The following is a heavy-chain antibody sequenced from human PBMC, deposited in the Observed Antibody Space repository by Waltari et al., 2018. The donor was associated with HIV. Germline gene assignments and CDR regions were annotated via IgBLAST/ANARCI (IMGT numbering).Heavy chain of an antibody. CDR2: INPNSGGT. Sequence: QVQLVQSGAEVKKPGASVKVSCKASGYTFTGYYMHWVRQAPGQGLEWRGWINPNSGGTNYAQKFQGWVTMTRDTSISTAYMELSRLRSDDTAVYYCARVPYCSSTSCYALDIWGQGTMVTVSS. D-gene: IGHD2-2*01. V-gene: IGHV1-2*04. CDR3: ARVPYCSSTSCYALDI. CDR1: GYTFTGYY. J-gene: IGHJ3*02.